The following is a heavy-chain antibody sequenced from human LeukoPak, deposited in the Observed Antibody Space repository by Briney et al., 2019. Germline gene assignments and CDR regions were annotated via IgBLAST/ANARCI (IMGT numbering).Heavy chain of an antibody. CDR2: IYYSGST. Sequence: PSETLSLTCTVAGGSISSYYWSWIRQPPGKGLEWIGYIYYSGSTNYNPSLKSRVTISVDTSKNQSSLKLSSVTAADTAVYYCARDRYSVSYWGQGTLVTVSS. V-gene: IGHV4-59*01. J-gene: IGHJ4*02. CDR3: ARDRYSVSY. CDR1: GGSISSYY. D-gene: IGHD1-14*01.